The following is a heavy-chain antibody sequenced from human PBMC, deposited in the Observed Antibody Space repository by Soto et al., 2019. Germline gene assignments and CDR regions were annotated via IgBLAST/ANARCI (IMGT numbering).Heavy chain of an antibody. CDR3: AASCVACGGFNYYGMDV. V-gene: IGHV4-39*07. CDR1: GGSISSSSYY. D-gene: IGHD2-21*01. Sequence: SETLSLTCTVSGGSISSSSYYWGWIRQPPGKGLEWIGSIYYSGKTYYNPSLKSRVTISVDTSKNQFSLKLSSVTAADTAVYYCAASCVACGGFNYYGMDVWGQGTTVTVSS. J-gene: IGHJ6*02. CDR2: IYYSGKT.